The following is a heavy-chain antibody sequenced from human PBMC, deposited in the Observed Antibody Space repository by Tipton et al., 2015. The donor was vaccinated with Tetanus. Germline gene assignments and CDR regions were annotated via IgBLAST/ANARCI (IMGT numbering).Heavy chain of an antibody. Sequence: QLVQSGAEVRKPGKSLKISCRGSGFTFTDYWIAWVRQKPGKGLEWVGIVYPDDSDTRYSLAFKGQVTISADKSISTAYLQWTSLKASDSAIYYCARHGSARTTDFWGQGTPVTVSS. V-gene: IGHV5-51*01. D-gene: IGHD1-1*01. CDR1: GFTFTDYW. CDR3: ARHGSARTTDF. J-gene: IGHJ4*02. CDR2: VYPDDSDT.